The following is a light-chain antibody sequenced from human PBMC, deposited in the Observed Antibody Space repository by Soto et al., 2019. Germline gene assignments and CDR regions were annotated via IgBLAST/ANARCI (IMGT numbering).Light chain of an antibody. V-gene: IGKV3-11*01. CDR2: DAS. J-gene: IGKJ4*01. CDR1: QSVSSY. Sequence: EIAMTQSPATLSVSPGERATLSCRASQSVSSYLAWYQQKPGQAPRLLIYDASNRATGIPARFSGSGSGTDFTLTISSLEPEDFAVYYCQQRSNWPPTFGGGTKVDIK. CDR3: QQRSNWPPT.